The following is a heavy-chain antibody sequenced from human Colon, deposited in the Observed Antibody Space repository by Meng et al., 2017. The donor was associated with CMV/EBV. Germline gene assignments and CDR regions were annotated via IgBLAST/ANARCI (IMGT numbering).Heavy chain of an antibody. V-gene: IGHV2-5*02. CDR3: SRRRTSVPFDY. CDR2: IYWDDDK. J-gene: IGHJ4*02. Sequence: QITLKESGPTLVKPTRTLTLTCTFSGFSLETYGVGVGWIRQPPGKAPEWVALIYWDDDKRYNPSLENRLRIAKDTSKNQVVLTMTNMGPVDTATYYCSRRRTSVPFDYWGQGILVTVSS. CDR1: GFSLETYGVG. D-gene: IGHD2-2*01.